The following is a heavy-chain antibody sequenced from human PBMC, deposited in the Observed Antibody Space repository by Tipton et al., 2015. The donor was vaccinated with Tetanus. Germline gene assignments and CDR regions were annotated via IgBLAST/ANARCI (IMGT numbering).Heavy chain of an antibody. CDR2: IYYSGTT. CDR1: DGPVSSGGFY. CDR3: ARTPDYYYGMDV. J-gene: IGHJ6*02. V-gene: IGHV4-31*03. Sequence: LSLTCSVSDGPVSSGGFYWGWVRQVTGKGLEWIGNIYYSGTTNYNPSLKSRVTISTDKSKNQVSLRLNSVTAADTAVYFCARTPDYYYGMDVWGQGTTVTVSS.